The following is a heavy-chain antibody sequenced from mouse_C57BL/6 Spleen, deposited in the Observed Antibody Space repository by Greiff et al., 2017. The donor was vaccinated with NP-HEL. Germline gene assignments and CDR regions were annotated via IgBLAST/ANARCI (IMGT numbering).Heavy chain of an antibody. CDR1: GYTFTSYT. D-gene: IGHD1-1*01. V-gene: IGHV1-4*01. CDR2: INPSSGYT. CDR3: ATYYYGSSFYYFDY. J-gene: IGHJ2*01. Sequence: QVQLQQSGAELARPGASVKMSCKASGYTFTSYTMHWVKQRPGQGLEWIGYINPSSGYTKYNQKFKDKATLTADKSSSTAYMQLSSLTSEDSAVYYGATYYYGSSFYYFDYWGQGTTLTVSS.